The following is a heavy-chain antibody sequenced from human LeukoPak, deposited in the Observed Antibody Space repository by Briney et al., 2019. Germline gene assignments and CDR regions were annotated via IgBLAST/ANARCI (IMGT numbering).Heavy chain of an antibody. Sequence: SGPTLVNPTQTLTLTCTFSGFSVNTSGVGVGWIRQPPGKALEWLALMYWDDDKRYSPSLKSRLTITKDIAKNQVVLIMTNMDPGDTATYYCARPSNSMVRGVTGYFDLWGRGTLVTVSS. CDR1: GFSVNTSGVG. CDR3: ARPSNSMVRGVTGYFDL. CDR2: MYWDDDK. D-gene: IGHD3-10*01. J-gene: IGHJ2*01. V-gene: IGHV2-5*02.